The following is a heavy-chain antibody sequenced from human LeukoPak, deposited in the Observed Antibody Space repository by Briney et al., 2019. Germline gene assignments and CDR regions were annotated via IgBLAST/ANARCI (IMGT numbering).Heavy chain of an antibody. J-gene: IGHJ4*02. CDR1: GFTFSSYS. CDR3: TRSSSGYYYFDY. V-gene: IGHV3-48*04. CDR2: ISSSNNTI. Sequence: PGGSLRLSCAASGFTFSSYSMNWVRQAPGKGLEWVSYISSSNNTIYYADSVKGRFTTSRDNAKNSLYLQMNSLRAEDTAVYYCTRSSSGYYYFDYWGQGTLVTVSS. D-gene: IGHD3-22*01.